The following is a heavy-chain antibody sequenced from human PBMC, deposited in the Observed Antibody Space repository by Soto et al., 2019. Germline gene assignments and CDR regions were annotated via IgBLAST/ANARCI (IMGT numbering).Heavy chain of an antibody. CDR3: ARSGSGWYSSHGYFQH. CDR2: IYYSGST. Sequence: PSETLSLTCTVSGGSIRSGGYYWSWIRQHPGKGLEWIGYIYYSGSTYYNPSLKSRVTISVDTSKNQFSLKLSSVTAADTAVYYCARSGSGWYSSHGYFQHWGQGTLVTVSS. CDR1: GGSIRSGGYY. J-gene: IGHJ1*01. V-gene: IGHV4-31*03. D-gene: IGHD6-19*01.